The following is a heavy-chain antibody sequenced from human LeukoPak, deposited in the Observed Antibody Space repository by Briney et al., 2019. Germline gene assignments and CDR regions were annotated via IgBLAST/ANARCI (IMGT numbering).Heavy chain of an antibody. CDR2: IYSGGST. CDR1: GLTVSSNY. D-gene: IGHD1-1*01. J-gene: IGHJ4*02. V-gene: IGHV3-66*01. Sequence: GGSLRLSCAASGLTVSSNYMSWVRQAPGKGLEWVSVIYSGGSTYYADSVKGRFTISRDNSKNTLYLQMNSLRVEDTAVYYCARCTTGRTFGSLREIKRSREIDYWGQGTLVTVSS. CDR3: ARCTTGRTFGSLREIKRSREIDY.